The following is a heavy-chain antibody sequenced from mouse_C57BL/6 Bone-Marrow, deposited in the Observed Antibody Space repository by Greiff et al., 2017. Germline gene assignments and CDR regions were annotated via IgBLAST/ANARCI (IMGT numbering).Heavy chain of an antibody. CDR1: GFTFSSYA. Sequence: EVKLMESGGGLVKPGGSLKLSCAASGFTFSSYAMSWVRQTPEKRLEWVATISDGGSYTYYPDNVKGRFTISRDNAKNNLYLQMRHLKSEDTAMYYCARDGDNYYGNDYWGQGTTLTVSS. J-gene: IGHJ2*01. CDR2: ISDGGSYT. D-gene: IGHD1-1*01. V-gene: IGHV5-4*01. CDR3: ARDGDNYYGNDY.